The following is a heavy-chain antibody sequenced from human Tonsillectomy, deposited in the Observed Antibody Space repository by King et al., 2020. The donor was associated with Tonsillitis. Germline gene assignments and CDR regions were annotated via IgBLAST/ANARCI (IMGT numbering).Heavy chain of an antibody. D-gene: IGHD1-20*01. CDR3: ARTTRYNWNYDGMDV. CDR2: IFSNDEK. J-gene: IGHJ6*02. Sequence: VTLKESGPVLVKPTETLTLTCTVSGFSLNNAKMGVSWIRQPPGKALEWLAHIFSNDEKSYSTSLKSRLTLSKDTSKSQVVLTMTNMDLVDTATYYCARTTRYNWNYDGMDVWGQGTTVTVSS. V-gene: IGHV2-26*01. CDR1: GFSLNNAKMG.